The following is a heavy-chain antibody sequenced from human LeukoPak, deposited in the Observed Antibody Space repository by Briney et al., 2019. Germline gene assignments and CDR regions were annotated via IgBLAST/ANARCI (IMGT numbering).Heavy chain of an antibody. CDR2: IYHSGST. V-gene: IGHV4-30-2*01. D-gene: IGHD4-23*01. CDR3: AREGAGDYGGSY. Sequence: SETLSLTCTVSGGSISSGGYYWSWIRQPPGKGLEWIGYIYHSGSTYYNPSLKSRVTISVDRSKNQFSLKLSSVTAADTAVYYCAREGAGDYGGSYWGQGTLVTVSS. CDR1: GGSISSGGYY. J-gene: IGHJ4*02.